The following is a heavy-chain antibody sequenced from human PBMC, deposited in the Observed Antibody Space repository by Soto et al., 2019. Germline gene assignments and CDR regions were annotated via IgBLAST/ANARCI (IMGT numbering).Heavy chain of an antibody. V-gene: IGHV3-48*02. CDR1: GFTFRNYT. Sequence: GGSLRLSCAPSGFTFRNYTMHWVRQAPGKGLEWVSYIGSSGGTIYYAEAVKGRFSVSRDNAKNSLYLQMNSLRDADTAVYYCAREALPYYEANVYSVMAAFDIWGQGPMVTVSS. CDR2: IGSSGGTI. J-gene: IGHJ3*02. D-gene: IGHD3-22*01. CDR3: AREALPYYEANVYSVMAAFDI.